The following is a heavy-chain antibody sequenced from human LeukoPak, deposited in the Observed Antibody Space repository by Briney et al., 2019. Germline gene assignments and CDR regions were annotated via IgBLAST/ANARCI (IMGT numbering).Heavy chain of an antibody. Sequence: GGSLRLSCAASGFTFSSYSMNWVRQAPGKGLEWVSSISSSSSDIYYAGSVKGRFTISRDNSYNTVSLQMNSLRDEDTGVYYCAKGLRTGVGPYMGYHYYMDVWGKGATVTVSS. CDR3: AKGLRTGVGPYMGYHYYMDV. V-gene: IGHV3-21*04. CDR2: ISSSSSDI. D-gene: IGHD3-16*01. CDR1: GFTFSSYS. J-gene: IGHJ6*03.